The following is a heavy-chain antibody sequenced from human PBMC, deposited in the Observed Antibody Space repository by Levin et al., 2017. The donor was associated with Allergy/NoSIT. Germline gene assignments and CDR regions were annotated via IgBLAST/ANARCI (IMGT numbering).Heavy chain of an antibody. CDR2: IFYSGSS. D-gene: IGHD6-13*01. V-gene: IGHV4-39*01. CDR1: GGSISSSSYY. J-gene: IGHJ3*02. CDR3: ARHALSAAVDAVDI. Sequence: SQTLSLTCTVSGGSISSSSYYWGWIRQPPGKGLEWIGSIFYSGSSYYNPSLKSRVTISVDTSKNQFSLKLSSVTAADTAVYYCARHALSAAVDAVDIWGQGTMVTVSS.